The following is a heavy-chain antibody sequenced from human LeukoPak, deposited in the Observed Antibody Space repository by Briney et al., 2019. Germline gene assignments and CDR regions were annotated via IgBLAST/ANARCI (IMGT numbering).Heavy chain of an antibody. Sequence: PGGSLRLSCAASGFTFSNYWMHWARQAPGKGLVWVSRINSDGSSTNYADSVKGRFTISRDNAKNTLYLQMNSLRAEDTAVYYCASGYSSGWYSLYYYYYMDVWGKGTTVTVSS. CDR3: ASGYSSGWYSLYYYYYMDV. J-gene: IGHJ6*03. V-gene: IGHV3-74*01. CDR2: INSDGSST. D-gene: IGHD6-19*01. CDR1: GFTFSNYW.